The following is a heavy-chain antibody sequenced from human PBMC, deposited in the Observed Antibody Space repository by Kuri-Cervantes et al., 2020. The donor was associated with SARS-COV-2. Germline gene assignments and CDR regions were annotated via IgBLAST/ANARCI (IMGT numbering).Heavy chain of an antibody. V-gene: IGHV4-4*07. Sequence: SETLSLTCTVSGGSISSYYWSWIRQPAGKGLEWIGRIYTSGSTNYNPSLKSRVTISVDTSKNQFSLKLSSVTAADTAVYYCARVGGNCSGGSCYFSGFDYWGQGTLVTVSS. J-gene: IGHJ4*02. CDR1: GGSISSYY. CDR2: IYTSGST. CDR3: ARVGGNCSGGSCYFSGFDY. D-gene: IGHD2-15*01.